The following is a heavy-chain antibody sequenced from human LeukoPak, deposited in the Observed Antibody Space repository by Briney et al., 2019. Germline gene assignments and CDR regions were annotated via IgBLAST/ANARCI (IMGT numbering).Heavy chain of an antibody. CDR1: GGTFSRYA. CDR3: ARGHLGLFGGYGMDV. D-gene: IGHD3-10*02. Sequence: SVKVSCKASGGTFSRYAISWVRQAPGQGLEWMGRIIPILGIANYAQKFQGRVTITADKSTSTAYMELSSLRSEDTAVYYCARGHLGLFGGYGMDVWGQGTTVTVSS. CDR2: IIPILGIA. V-gene: IGHV1-69*04. J-gene: IGHJ6*02.